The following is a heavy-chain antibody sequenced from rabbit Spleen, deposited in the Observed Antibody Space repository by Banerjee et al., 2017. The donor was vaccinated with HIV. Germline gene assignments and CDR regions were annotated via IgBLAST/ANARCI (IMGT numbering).Heavy chain of an antibody. D-gene: IGHD1-1*01. CDR3: ARDSSSSFSSYGMDL. CDR2: AYAGSSGGT. Sequence: QEQLEESGGALVKPGASLTLTCKASGFSFNSGYDMCWVRQAPGKGLEWVACAYAGSSGGTYSATWAKGRFTISKTSSTTVTLQMTSLTAADTATYFCARDSSSSFSSYGMDLWGPGTLVTVS. J-gene: IGHJ6*01. CDR1: GFSFNSGYD. V-gene: IGHV1S45*01.